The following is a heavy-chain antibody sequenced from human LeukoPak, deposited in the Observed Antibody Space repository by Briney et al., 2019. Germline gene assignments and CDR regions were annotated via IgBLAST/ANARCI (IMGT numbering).Heavy chain of an antibody. J-gene: IGHJ3*02. CDR2: IYTSGSTINNPSLKNT. Sequence: PSQTLSLTCTVSGDSISSGSYYWTWIRQPAGKGLEWIGRIYTSGSTINNPSLKNTNYNPSLKSRLTMSVDRSKNQFSLKMTSVTAADTATYYCARDTALWTFDIWGQGTMVTVSS. CDR1: GDSISSGSYY. V-gene: IGHV4-61*02. CDR3: ARDTALWTFDI. D-gene: IGHD2-21*02.